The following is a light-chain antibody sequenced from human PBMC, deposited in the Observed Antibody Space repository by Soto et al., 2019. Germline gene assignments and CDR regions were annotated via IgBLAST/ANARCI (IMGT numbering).Light chain of an antibody. Sequence: DIQMTQSPSTLSGSVGDRVTITCRASQTISSWLAWYQQEPGKAPKLLIYKASTLKSGVPSRFSGSGSGTEFTLTISSLQPEDFATYYCQQSYSTPPYTFGQGTKVDIK. CDR3: QQSYSTPPYT. CDR2: KAS. V-gene: IGKV1-5*03. J-gene: IGKJ2*01. CDR1: QTISSW.